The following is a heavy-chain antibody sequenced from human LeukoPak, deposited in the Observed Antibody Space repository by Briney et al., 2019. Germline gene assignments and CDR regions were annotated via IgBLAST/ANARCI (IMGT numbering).Heavy chain of an antibody. CDR1: GFTLSSYS. CDR2: IKQDGSEK. J-gene: IGHJ4*02. Sequence: GGSLRLSCAVSGFTLSSYSMSWVRQAPGKGLEWVANIKQDGSEKYYVDSVKGRFTISRDNAKNSLYLQMNSLRAEDTAVYYCARETGGYSDYWGQGTLVTVSS. D-gene: IGHD4-23*01. CDR3: ARETGGYSDY. V-gene: IGHV3-7*01.